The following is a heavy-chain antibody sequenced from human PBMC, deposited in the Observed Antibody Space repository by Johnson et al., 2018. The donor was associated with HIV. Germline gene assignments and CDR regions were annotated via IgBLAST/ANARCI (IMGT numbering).Heavy chain of an antibody. D-gene: IGHD3-3*01. J-gene: IGHJ3*02. CDR1: AFTFGNVW. V-gene: IGHV3-15*01. CDR2: IKSKIDGGTT. CDR3: ATEDFRLMAFDM. Sequence: VQLVESGGGLVEPGGSLRLSCVVSAFTFGNVWMNWVRQAPGKGLEWVGRIKSKIDGGTTHYAAPVKARFSISRDDSQNTLYLQINNLKTEDTAMYYCATEDFRLMAFDMWGHGTMVTVSS.